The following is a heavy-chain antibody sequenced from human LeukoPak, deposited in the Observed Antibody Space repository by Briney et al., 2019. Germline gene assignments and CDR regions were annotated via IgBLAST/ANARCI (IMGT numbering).Heavy chain of an antibody. V-gene: IGHV1-8*01. CDR1: GYTFTSYD. Sequence: ASVKVSCKASGYTFTSYDINWVRQATGQGLEWMGWMNPNSGKTGYAQKFQGRVTITADESTSTAYMELSSLRSEDTAVYYCEATTVTYDYWGQGTLVTVSS. CDR2: MNPNSGKT. J-gene: IGHJ4*02. D-gene: IGHD4-17*01. CDR3: EATTVTYDY.